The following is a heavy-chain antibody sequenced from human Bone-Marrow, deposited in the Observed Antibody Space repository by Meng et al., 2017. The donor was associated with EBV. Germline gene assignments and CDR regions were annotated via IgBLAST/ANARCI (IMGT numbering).Heavy chain of an antibody. CDR1: GYSFTSYV. J-gene: IGHJ5*02. CDR3: AAGTYDCPVDH. Sequence: QGQLVKGGGAVRKTGSEAQVSCKASGYSFTSYVIHWARQGPGPGLEWMGWMNTNNGNTGYEQQFQDRVTMTRKNTISTHYMELSSLRSEATAVFYCAAGTYDCPVDHWGQGTLVTVSS. V-gene: IGHV1-8*01. CDR2: MNTNNGNT. D-gene: IGHD2-21*02.